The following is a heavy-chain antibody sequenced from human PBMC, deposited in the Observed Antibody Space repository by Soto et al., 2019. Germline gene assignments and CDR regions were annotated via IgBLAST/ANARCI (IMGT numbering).Heavy chain of an antibody. CDR3: ARDMKSGYVIYGMDV. J-gene: IGHJ6*02. V-gene: IGHV3-33*01. Sequence: QVQLVESGGGVVQPGRSLRLSCAASGFTFSSYGMHWVRQAPGKGLEWVAVIWYDGSNKYYADSVKGRFTISRDNSKNTLYRQMNSLRAGDTAVYYCARDMKSGYVIYGMDVWGQGTTVTVSS. CDR1: GFTFSSYG. D-gene: IGHD5-18*01. CDR2: IWYDGSNK.